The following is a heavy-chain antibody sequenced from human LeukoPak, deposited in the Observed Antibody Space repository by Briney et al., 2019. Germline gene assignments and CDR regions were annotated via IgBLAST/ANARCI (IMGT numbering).Heavy chain of an antibody. D-gene: IGHD2-15*01. J-gene: IGHJ4*02. CDR2: IIPIFGTA. Sequence: SVKVSCKASGDTLSSHGFSWVRQAPGQGLEWMGGIIPIFGTANYAQKFQGRVTITTDESTSTAYMGVSSLTSEDTAVYFCGRKAGDCGANSCYSIDYWGQGTLVTVSS. V-gene: IGHV1-69*05. CDR3: GRKAGDCGANSCYSIDY. CDR1: GDTLSSHG.